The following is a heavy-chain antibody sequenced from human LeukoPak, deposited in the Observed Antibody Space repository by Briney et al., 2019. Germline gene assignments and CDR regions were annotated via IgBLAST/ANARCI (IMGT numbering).Heavy chain of an antibody. CDR3: ARVSKYYDILTTYGMDV. V-gene: IGHV3-48*03. Sequence: GGSLRLSCAASGFTFSSYEMNWVRQAPVKGLEWVSYISSSGSTIYYADSVKGRFTISRDNAKNSLYLQMSSLRAEDTAVYYCARVSKYYDILTTYGMDVWGKGTTVTVSS. J-gene: IGHJ6*04. CDR2: ISSSGSTI. CDR1: GFTFSSYE. D-gene: IGHD3-9*01.